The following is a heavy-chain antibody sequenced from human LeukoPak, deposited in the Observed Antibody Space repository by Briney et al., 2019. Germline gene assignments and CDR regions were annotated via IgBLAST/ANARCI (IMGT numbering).Heavy chain of an antibody. CDR1: GGSFSSYY. D-gene: IGHD2-2*02. Sequence: SETLSLTCTVSGGSFSSYYWNWIRQPPGKGLEWIGYISYSGSTNYNPSLKSRVTISVDTSKNQFSLKLSSVTAADTAVYYCARNQEYQLLYSYFDYWGQGTLVTVSS. V-gene: IGHV4-59*01. J-gene: IGHJ4*02. CDR2: ISYSGST. CDR3: ARNQEYQLLYSYFDY.